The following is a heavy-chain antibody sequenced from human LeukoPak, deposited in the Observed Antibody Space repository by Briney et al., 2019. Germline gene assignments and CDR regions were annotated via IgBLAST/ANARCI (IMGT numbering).Heavy chain of an antibody. J-gene: IGHJ5*02. D-gene: IGHD2-2*01. Sequence: WGSLTLSCAASGFTFSSYWMSWVRQAPGKGLEWVANIKQDGSEKYYVDSVKGRFTISRDNAKNSLYLQMNSLRAEDTAVYYCAGSVYCSSTSCARFDPWGQVTLVTVSS. CDR2: IKQDGSEK. CDR3: AGSVYCSSTSCARFDP. V-gene: IGHV3-7*01. CDR1: GFTFSSYW.